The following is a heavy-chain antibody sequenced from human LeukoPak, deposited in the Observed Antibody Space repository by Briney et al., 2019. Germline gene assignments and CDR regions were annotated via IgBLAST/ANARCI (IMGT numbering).Heavy chain of an antibody. CDR1: GGSISSYY. D-gene: IGHD2-2*01. CDR3: ARGPLYCSSTSCYDLSVWFDP. J-gene: IGHJ5*02. CDR2: IYTSGST. Sequence: PSETLSLTCTVSGGSISSYYWSWIRQPAGKGLEWIGRIYTSGSTNYNPSLKSRVTMSVDTSKNQFSLKLSSVTAADTAVYYCARGPLYCSSTSCYDLSVWFDPWGQGTLVTVSS. V-gene: IGHV4-4*07.